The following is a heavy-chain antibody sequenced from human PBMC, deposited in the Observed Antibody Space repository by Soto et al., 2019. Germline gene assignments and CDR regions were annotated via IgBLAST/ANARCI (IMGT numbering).Heavy chain of an antibody. J-gene: IGHJ6*02. V-gene: IGHV3-21*01. CDR1: GFTFSSYS. D-gene: IGHD3-9*01. CDR3: ARDPSYYDILTGYYVENYYYGMDV. CDR2: ISSSSSYI. Sequence: EVQLVESGGGLVKPGGSLRLSCAASGFTFSSYSMNWVRQAPGKGLEWVSSISSSSSYIYYADSVKGRFTISRDNAKNSRYLQMNSLRAEDTAVYYCARDPSYYDILTGYYVENYYYGMDVWGQGTTVTVSS.